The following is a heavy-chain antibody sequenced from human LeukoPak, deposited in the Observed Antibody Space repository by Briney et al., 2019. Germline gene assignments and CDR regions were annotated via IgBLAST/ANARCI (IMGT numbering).Heavy chain of an antibody. V-gene: IGHV5-10-1*01. CDR1: GYSFTNYW. Sequence: GESLRISCKGSGYSFTNYWISWVRQMPGEGLEWMGTIDPSDSYTNYSPSFQGHVTISADKSISTAYLQWSSLKASDTAIYYCTRQRYYYDFSGYYYDYWGRGTLVTVSS. CDR3: TRQRYYYDFSGYYYDY. D-gene: IGHD3-22*01. CDR2: IDPSDSYT. J-gene: IGHJ4*02.